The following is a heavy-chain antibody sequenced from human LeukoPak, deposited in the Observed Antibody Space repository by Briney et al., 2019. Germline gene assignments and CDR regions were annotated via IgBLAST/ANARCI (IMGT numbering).Heavy chain of an antibody. J-gene: IGHJ4*02. CDR3: ARDYGGGWYQIDY. D-gene: IGHD6-13*01. Sequence: SETLSLTCIVSGASVGGSYWSWLRQPPGKGLEWIGYISYSGSTNYNPSLKSRLTISLDTSKRQFSLNLNSVTVADTALYYCARDYGGGWYQIDYWGQGTLVTVSS. V-gene: IGHV4-59*02. CDR2: ISYSGST. CDR1: GASVGGSY.